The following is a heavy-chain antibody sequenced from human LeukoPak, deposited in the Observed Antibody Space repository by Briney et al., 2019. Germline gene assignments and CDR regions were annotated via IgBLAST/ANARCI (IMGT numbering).Heavy chain of an antibody. D-gene: IGHD1-26*01. V-gene: IGHV1-24*01. CDR1: GYTLTELS. J-gene: IGHJ4*02. Sequence: ASVKVSCKVSGYTLTELSMHWVRQAPGKGLEWMGGFDPEDGETIYAQKFQGRVTMTEDTSTDTAYMELSSLRSEDTAVYYCATGIVGATTSTLDYWGQGTLVTVSS. CDR3: ATGIVGATTSTLDY. CDR2: FDPEDGET.